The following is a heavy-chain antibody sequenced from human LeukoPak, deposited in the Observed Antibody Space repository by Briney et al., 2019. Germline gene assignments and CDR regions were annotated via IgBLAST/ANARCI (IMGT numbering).Heavy chain of an antibody. CDR3: ARVPTVTFFDY. V-gene: IGHV4-59*08. J-gene: IGHJ4*02. CDR1: GGSISSYY. CDR2: IYYSGST. D-gene: IGHD4-17*01. Sequence: SETLSLTCTVSGGSISSYYWSWIRQPPGKGLEWIGYIYYSGSTYYNPSLKSRVTISVDTSKNQFSLKLSSVTAADTAVYYCARVPTVTFFDYWGQGTLVTVSS.